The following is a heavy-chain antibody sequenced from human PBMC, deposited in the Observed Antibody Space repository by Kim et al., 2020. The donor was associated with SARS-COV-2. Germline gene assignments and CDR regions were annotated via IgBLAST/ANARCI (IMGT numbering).Heavy chain of an antibody. CDR2: TNEDGTTT. J-gene: IGHJ4*02. V-gene: IGHV3-74*01. CDR1: GFPFRRYW. Sequence: GGSLRLSCAASGFPFRRYWMHWVRQVPGKGLVWVSRTNEDGTTTNYADSVKGRFTISRDNAENTLYLQMNSLTAEDTAVYYCARDLSGADDYWGQGNLVT. CDR3: ARDLSGADDY. D-gene: IGHD3-10*01.